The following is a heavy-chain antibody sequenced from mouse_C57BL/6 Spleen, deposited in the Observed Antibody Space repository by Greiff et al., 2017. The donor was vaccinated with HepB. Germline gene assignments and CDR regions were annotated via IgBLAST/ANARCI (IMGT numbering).Heavy chain of an antibody. Sequence: VHLVESGPGLVQPSQSLSITCTVSGFSLTSYGVHWVRQSPGKGLEWLGVIWSGGSTDYNAAFISRLSISKDNSKSQVFFKMNSLQADDTAIYYCARKGGYDYGAWFAYWGQGTLVTVSA. J-gene: IGHJ3*01. CDR3: ARKGGYDYGAWFAY. CDR2: IWSGGST. V-gene: IGHV2-2*01. CDR1: GFSLTSYG. D-gene: IGHD2-4*01.